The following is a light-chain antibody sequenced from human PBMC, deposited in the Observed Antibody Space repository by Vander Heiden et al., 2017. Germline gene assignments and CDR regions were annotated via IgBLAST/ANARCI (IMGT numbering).Light chain of an antibody. Sequence: QSDLTQPASVSGSPGQSTTISCTGTSSDVGANNYVSWYQQYPAKAHKLMIYDVPHRPSGVSSRFSGSKSGNTASLTISGLQADDEADYYCSSYTSRITHVFGTGTKVTVL. V-gene: IGLV2-14*03. CDR3: SSYTSRITHV. CDR2: DVP. J-gene: IGLJ1*01. CDR1: SSDVGANNY.